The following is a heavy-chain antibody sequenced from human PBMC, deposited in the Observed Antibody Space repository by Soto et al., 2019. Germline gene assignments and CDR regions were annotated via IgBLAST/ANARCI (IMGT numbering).Heavy chain of an antibody. Sequence: EVQLVESGGGLVQPGGSLRLSCVASGIPVSSNYMTWVRQAPGKGLEWVSVLHSGGDTYYANSVKGRFTISRHDSTNTLVLPMNSLTAEDTAVYYCARDGPYYYASRMDVWGQGTTVTVSS. CDR1: GIPVSSNY. CDR3: ARDGPYYYASRMDV. D-gene: IGHD3-10*01. V-gene: IGHV3-53*04. J-gene: IGHJ6*02. CDR2: LHSGGDT.